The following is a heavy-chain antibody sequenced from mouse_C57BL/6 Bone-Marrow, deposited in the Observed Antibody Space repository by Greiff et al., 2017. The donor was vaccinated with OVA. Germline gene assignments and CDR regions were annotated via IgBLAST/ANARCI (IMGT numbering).Heavy chain of an antibody. CDR1: GYTFTGYW. CDR3: ARELYYYGSSSDY. Sequence: QVQLQESGAELMKPGASVKLSCKATGYTFTGYWIEWVKQRPGHGLEWIGEILPGSGSTNYNEKFKGKATLTADTSSNTAYMQLSSLTTEDSAIYYCARELYYYGSSSDYWGQGTTLTVSS. V-gene: IGHV1-9*01. D-gene: IGHD1-1*01. CDR2: ILPGSGST. J-gene: IGHJ2*01.